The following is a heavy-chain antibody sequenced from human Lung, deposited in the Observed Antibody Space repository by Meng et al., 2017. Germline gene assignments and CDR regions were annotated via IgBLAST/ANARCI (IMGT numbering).Heavy chain of an antibody. Sequence: ASVTVSFKASGYTFTRYAIHWVRQAPGQGLEWIGWINTHTGHPTYAQAFTGRIVFSYDTSVSTAYLQISSLKADDTAVYYCARELVGDDGMDIWGQGTMVTVSS. D-gene: IGHD3-10*01. J-gene: IGHJ6*02. V-gene: IGHV7-4-1*02. CDR2: INTHTGHP. CDR3: ARELVGDDGMDI. CDR1: GYTFTRYA.